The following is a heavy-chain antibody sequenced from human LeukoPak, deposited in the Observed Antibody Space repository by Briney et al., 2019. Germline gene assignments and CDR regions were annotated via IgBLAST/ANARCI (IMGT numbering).Heavy chain of an antibody. CDR3: ARDQEVRGAIKADQIFDY. D-gene: IGHD3-10*01. CDR2: INPSGGST. V-gene: IGHV1-46*01. CDR1: GYTFTSYY. Sequence: ASVKVSCKASGYTFTSYYMHWVRQAPGQGLEWMGIINPSGGSTSYAQKFQGRVTMTRDTSTSTVYMELSSLRSEDTAVYYCARDQEVRGAIKADQIFDYWSQGTLVTVSS. J-gene: IGHJ4*02.